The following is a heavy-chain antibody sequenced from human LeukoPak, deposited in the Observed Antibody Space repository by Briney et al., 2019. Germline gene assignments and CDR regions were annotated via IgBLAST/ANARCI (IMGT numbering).Heavy chain of an antibody. CDR2: IRSSSET. D-gene: IGHD5-12*01. CDR3: ARDAGNSGYGCDL. Sequence: GGSLRLSCAASGFTVSSNYMNWVRQAPGKGLEWVSHIRSSSETFYADSVKGRFTISRDNARNSLYLQMNNLRGEDTAIYYCARDAGNSGYGCDLWGQGTLVTVSS. J-gene: IGHJ5*02. CDR1: GFTVSSNY. V-gene: IGHV3-69-1*01.